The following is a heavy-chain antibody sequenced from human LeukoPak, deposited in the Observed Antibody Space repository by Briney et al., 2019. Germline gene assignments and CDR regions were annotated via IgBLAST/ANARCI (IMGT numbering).Heavy chain of an antibody. CDR3: ACVGYCSSTSCTLSVGYYYYYMDV. Sequence: ASVKVSCKASGGTFSSYAISWVRQAPGQGLEWMGGIIPIFGTANYAQKFQGRVTITADESTSTAYMELSSLRSEDTAVYYCACVGYCSSTSCTLSVGYYYYYMDVWGKGTTVTVSS. D-gene: IGHD2-2*01. J-gene: IGHJ6*03. CDR2: IIPIFGTA. V-gene: IGHV1-69*13. CDR1: GGTFSSYA.